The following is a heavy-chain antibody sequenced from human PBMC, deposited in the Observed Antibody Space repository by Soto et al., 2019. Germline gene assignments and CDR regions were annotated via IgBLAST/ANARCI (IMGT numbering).Heavy chain of an antibody. CDR2: INHSGST. V-gene: IGHV4-34*01. D-gene: IGHD3-22*01. Sequence: SETLSLTCSVYVGSFSGYYWSWGRQPPGKGLEWIGEINHSGSTNYNPSLKSRVTISVDTSKNQFSLKLSSVTTADTAVYYCARGGGYYDSSGYYWFDPWGQGTLVTVSS. CDR3: ARGGGYYDSSGYYWFDP. J-gene: IGHJ5*02. CDR1: VGSFSGYY.